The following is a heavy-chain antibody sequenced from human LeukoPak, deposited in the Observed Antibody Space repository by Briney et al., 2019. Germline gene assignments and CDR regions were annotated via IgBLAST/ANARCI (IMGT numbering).Heavy chain of an antibody. CDR2: IKQDGSEK. D-gene: IGHD1-26*01. CDR3: ARDKDVGPTILVY. CDR1: GFTLSSYA. V-gene: IGHV3-7*01. J-gene: IGHJ4*02. Sequence: GGSLRLSCAASGFTLSSYAMSWVRQGPGKGLEWVANIKQDGSEKYYVDSVKGRFTISRDNAKNSLYLQMNSLRAEDTAVYYCARDKDVGPTILVYWGQGTLVTVSS.